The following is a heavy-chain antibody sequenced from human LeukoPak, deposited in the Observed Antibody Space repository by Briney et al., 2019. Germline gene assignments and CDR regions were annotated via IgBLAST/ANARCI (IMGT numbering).Heavy chain of an antibody. CDR3: AREGGTGGTSTFDN. Sequence: GGSLRLSCAASGFTFSGHGMHWVRQAPGKGLDWVAFISYDGRNTAHADSVKGRFTISRDNSKNTLYVQMNSVRAEDTAVYYCAREGGTGGTSTFDNWGQGTLVTVSS. J-gene: IGHJ4*02. CDR1: GFTFSGHG. D-gene: IGHD1-1*01. V-gene: IGHV3-30*04. CDR2: ISYDGRNT.